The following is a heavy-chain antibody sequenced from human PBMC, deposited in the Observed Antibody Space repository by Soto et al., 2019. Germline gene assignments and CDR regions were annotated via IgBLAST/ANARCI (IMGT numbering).Heavy chain of an antibody. CDR2: IYYSGST. V-gene: IGHV4-59*01. J-gene: IGHJ5*02. CDR3: ARALRGSRGGINWFDP. Sequence: LSLTCTVSGGSLSSYYWSWIRQPPGKGLEWIGYIYYSGSTNYNPSLKSRVTISVDTSKNQFSLKLSSVTAADTAVYYCARALRGSRGGINWFDPWGQGTLVTVSS. D-gene: IGHD3-10*01. CDR1: GGSLSSYY.